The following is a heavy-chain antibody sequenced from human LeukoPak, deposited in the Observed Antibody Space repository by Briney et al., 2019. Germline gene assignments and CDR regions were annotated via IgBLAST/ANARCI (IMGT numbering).Heavy chain of an antibody. J-gene: IGHJ4*02. D-gene: IGHD5-24*01. Sequence: SETLSLTCSVSGYSIRSGYHWAWFRQAPGKGLEWMGSIYQSGSTYDNLSHKSRVTLSVDTSRNQFSLKLTSVTAADTAVYYCARSEINDYWGQGILVIVSS. CDR3: ARSEINDY. V-gene: IGHV4-38-2*02. CDR1: GYSIRSGYH. CDR2: IYQSGST.